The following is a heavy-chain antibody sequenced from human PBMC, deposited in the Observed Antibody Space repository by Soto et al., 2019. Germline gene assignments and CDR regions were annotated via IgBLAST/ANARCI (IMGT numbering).Heavy chain of an antibody. D-gene: IGHD1-26*01. CDR3: ARARGEGATTDNWFDP. V-gene: IGHV3-30-3*01. Sequence: SLRLSCAASGFTFSSYAMHWVRQAPGKGLEWVAVISYDGSNKYYADSVKGRFTISRDNSKNTLYLQMNSLRAEDTAVYYCARARGEGATTDNWFDPWGQGTLVTAPQ. CDR2: ISYDGSNK. CDR1: GFTFSSYA. J-gene: IGHJ5*02.